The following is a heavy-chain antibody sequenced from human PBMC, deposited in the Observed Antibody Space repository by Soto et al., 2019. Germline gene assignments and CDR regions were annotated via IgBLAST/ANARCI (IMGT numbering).Heavy chain of an antibody. J-gene: IGHJ3*01. Sequence: QVQLVQSGAEVKKPGASVRVSCKASGYNFTSYYIHWVRQAPGHGPEWMGMIGRSSGGTEYSQKFQGRVTRTGCTPPSTVYIELSSLRTENTPVYYCSRSIITTSGTDAFDLWGQGTLVTVSS. D-gene: IGHD1-1*01. CDR2: IGRSSGGT. CDR1: GYNFTSYY. CDR3: SRSIITTSGTDAFDL. V-gene: IGHV1-46*03.